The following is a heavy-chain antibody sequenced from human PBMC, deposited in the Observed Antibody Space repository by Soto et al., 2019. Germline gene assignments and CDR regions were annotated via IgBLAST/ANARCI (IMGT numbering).Heavy chain of an antibody. J-gene: IGHJ6*02. V-gene: IGHV1-69*12. CDR3: AGPPELTRIYYYYGMDV. Sequence: QVQLVQSGAEVKKPGSSVKVSCMASGGTFSSYAISWVRQAPGQGLEWMGGIIPIFGTANYAQKFQGRVTITADXSXSXTYMELSSLRSEDTAVYYCAGPPELTRIYYYYGMDVWGQGTTVTVSS. CDR2: IIPIFGTA. D-gene: IGHD1-7*01. CDR1: GGTFSSYA.